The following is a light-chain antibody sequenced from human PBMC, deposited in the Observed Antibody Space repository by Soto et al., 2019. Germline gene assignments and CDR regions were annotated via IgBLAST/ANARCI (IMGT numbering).Light chain of an antibody. CDR3: QQYGRSPFT. Sequence: EIVLTQSPGTLSLSPGERATLSCRASQSVSSSYLAWYQQKPGQAPRLLIYGASSRATGIPDRFSGSGSGTDFTITISRLEPDDFAVYYCQQYGRSPFTFGPGTKVNIK. J-gene: IGKJ3*01. CDR2: GAS. V-gene: IGKV3-20*01. CDR1: QSVSSSY.